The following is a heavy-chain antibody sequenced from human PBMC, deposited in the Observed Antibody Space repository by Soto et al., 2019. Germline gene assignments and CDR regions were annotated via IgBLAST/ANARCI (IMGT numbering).Heavy chain of an antibody. V-gene: IGHV3-48*03. J-gene: IGHJ4*02. Sequence: GGSLRLSCAASGFTFSSYEMNWVRQAPGKGLEWVSYISSSGSTIYYADSVKGRFTISRDNAKNSLYLQMNSLRAEDTAVYYCAREAWDNSGYDFWAAYYSDYWGQGTLVTVSS. CDR2: ISSSGSTI. D-gene: IGHD5-12*01. CDR3: AREAWDNSGYDFWAAYYSDY. CDR1: GFTFSSYE.